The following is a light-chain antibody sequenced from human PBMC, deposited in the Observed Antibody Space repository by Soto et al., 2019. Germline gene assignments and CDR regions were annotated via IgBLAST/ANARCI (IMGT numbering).Light chain of an antibody. CDR1: SSNIGTNT. J-gene: IGLJ1*01. CDR3: AAWDDRLNGYV. CDR2: SSN. V-gene: IGLV1-44*01. Sequence: QSVLTQPPSASGTPGQRVTISCSGGSSNIGTNTVNWYQQLPGTAPKLLIYSSNQRPSGVPDRFSGSKSGTSASLAISGLQSEDEAVYYCAAWDDRLNGYVFGTGTKATVL.